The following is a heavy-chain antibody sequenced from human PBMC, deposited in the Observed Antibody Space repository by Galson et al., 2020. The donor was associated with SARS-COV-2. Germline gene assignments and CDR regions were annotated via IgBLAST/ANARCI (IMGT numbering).Heavy chain of an antibody. CDR2: ISHSGGT. Sequence: SETLSLTCAVSGTSISSGSYSWNWIRPPPGKGLEWSGYISHSGGTYYNPSLKSRVTISGDRSKNQFSLRLSSVTAADTAVYYCARLHYGEYAPEAFDIWGPGTRVTVAS. V-gene: IGHV4-30-2*01. J-gene: IGHJ3*02. D-gene: IGHD4-17*01. CDR3: ARLHYGEYAPEAFDI. CDR1: GTSISSGSYS.